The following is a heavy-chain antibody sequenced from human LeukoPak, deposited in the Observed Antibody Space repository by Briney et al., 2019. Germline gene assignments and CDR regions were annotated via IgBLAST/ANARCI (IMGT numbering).Heavy chain of an antibody. D-gene: IGHD3-22*01. CDR2: IIPILGIA. CDR3: ARAAYYDSSGYYSHFDY. CDR1: GYTFTGYY. Sequence: ASVKVSCKASGYTFTGYYIHWVRQAPGQGLEWMGRIIPILGIANYAQKFQGRVTITADKSTSTAYMELSSLRSEDTAVYYCARAAYYDSSGYYSHFDYWGQGTLVTVSS. V-gene: IGHV1-69*04. J-gene: IGHJ4*02.